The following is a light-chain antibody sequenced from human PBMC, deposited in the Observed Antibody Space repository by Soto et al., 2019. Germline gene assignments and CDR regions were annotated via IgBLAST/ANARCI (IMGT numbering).Light chain of an antibody. CDR1: QTVNNK. J-gene: IGKJ1*01. V-gene: IGKV3-15*01. Sequence: EILMTQSPATLSVSPGERATLSCRATQTVNNKVVWYQHKPGQALRLLIYGASTRATGIPARFSGSGSGTEFTLSISSLQSEDFAVYYCQQYNSRWTFGQGTKVDIK. CDR2: GAS. CDR3: QQYNSRWT.